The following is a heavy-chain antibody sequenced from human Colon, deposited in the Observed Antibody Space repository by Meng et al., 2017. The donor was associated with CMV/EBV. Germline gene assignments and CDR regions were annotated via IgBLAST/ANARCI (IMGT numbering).Heavy chain of an antibody. CDR3: AKDRITIFGVATQDYFDY. V-gene: IGHV3-30*02. CDR2: IRYDGSNK. D-gene: IGHD3-3*01. CDR1: GFTFSSYG. J-gene: IGHJ4*02. Sequence: GWPLRPSCAALGFTFSSYGMHWVRQAPGKGLEWVAFIRYDGSNKYYADSVKGRFTISRDNSKNTLYLQMNSLRAEDTAVYYCAKDRITIFGVATQDYFDYWGQGTLVTVSS.